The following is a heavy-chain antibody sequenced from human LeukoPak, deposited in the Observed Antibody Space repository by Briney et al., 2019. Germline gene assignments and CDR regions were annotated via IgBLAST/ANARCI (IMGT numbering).Heavy chain of an antibody. Sequence: ASVKVSCKASGYSFTSYYIHWVRQAPGQGLEWMGIINPSGGGTSYAPKFQGRVTMTRDTSTSTLYMELSSLRSDDTAVYYCARCLRGGDFVAQDAFDIWGQGTMVTVSS. V-gene: IGHV1-46*01. J-gene: IGHJ3*02. CDR1: GYSFTSYY. CDR3: ARCLRGGDFVAQDAFDI. D-gene: IGHD2-21*02. CDR2: INPSGGGT.